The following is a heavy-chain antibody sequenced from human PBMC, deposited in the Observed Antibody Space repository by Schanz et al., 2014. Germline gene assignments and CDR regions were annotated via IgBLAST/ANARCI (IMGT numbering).Heavy chain of an antibody. J-gene: IGHJ5*02. D-gene: IGHD1-1*01. CDR1: GFTFSSYA. Sequence: EVHLLESGGGLVQPGGSLRLSCAASGFTFSSYAMSWVRQAPGKGLEWVANIKKDGSEKYYVDSVKGRFTISRDNAKNSLFLQMNSLRPEDTAVYYCARGRVLESWGQGTLVTVSS. CDR3: ARGRVLES. CDR2: IKKDGSEK. V-gene: IGHV3-7*01.